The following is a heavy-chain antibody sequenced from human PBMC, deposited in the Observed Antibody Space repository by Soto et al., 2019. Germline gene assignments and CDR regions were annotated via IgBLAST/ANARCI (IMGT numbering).Heavy chain of an antibody. V-gene: IGHV3-11*06. CDR3: VREVLASAVRAPGF. CDR2: ISSSGSYT. Sequence: PGGSLRLSCAASGFTFIDYYMNWVRQAPGKGLEWVSFISSSGSYTKYADSVKGRFTISRDNANNSLVLQMNSLRAEDTAVYYCVREVLASAVRAPGFWGQGTLVTVSS. D-gene: IGHD3-10*02. CDR1: GFTFIDYY. J-gene: IGHJ4*02.